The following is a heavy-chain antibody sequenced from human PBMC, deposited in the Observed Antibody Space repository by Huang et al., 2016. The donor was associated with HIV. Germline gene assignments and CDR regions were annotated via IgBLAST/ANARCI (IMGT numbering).Heavy chain of an antibody. V-gene: IGHV3-53*01. CDR1: GFTVSGTY. CDR3: ARGGNTVGYFDN. D-gene: IGHD1-26*01. Sequence: EVQLVESGGGLIQPGGSLRLSCAASGFTVSGTYMSWVRQAPRKGLEGVAFIYSGGTTYFADSVKGRFTFARDNSKNTVYLQMNSLRADDTAVYYCARGGNTVGYFDNWGQGTLVTVSS. CDR2: IYSGGTT. J-gene: IGHJ4*02.